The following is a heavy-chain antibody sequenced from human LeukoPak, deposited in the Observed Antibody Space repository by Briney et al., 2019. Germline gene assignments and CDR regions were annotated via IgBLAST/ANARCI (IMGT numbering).Heavy chain of an antibody. CDR3: ATSFYRQTDA. Sequence: ASVKVSCMASGYTFSGYFLHWVRQAPGQGLEWMGWINTKTGGTNYAQKFQGRVVMTMDTAISTAYLDLSRLTSDDTAVYYCATSFYRQTDAWGQGSLVTVSS. D-gene: IGHD3-16*02. CDR1: GYTFSGYF. V-gene: IGHV1-2*02. J-gene: IGHJ5*02. CDR2: INTKTGGT.